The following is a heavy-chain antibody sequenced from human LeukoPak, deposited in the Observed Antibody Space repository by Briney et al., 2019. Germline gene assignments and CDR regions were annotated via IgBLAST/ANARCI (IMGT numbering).Heavy chain of an antibody. CDR3: ARGKETYYYDSSGYYWDAFDI. J-gene: IGHJ3*02. D-gene: IGHD3-22*01. CDR1: GGTFSSYG. V-gene: IGHV1-69*04. Sequence: ASVKGSCKASGGTFSSYGISWVRQAPGQGLEWMGRIIPILGIAKYAQKFQGRVTITADKSTSTAYMELSSLRSEDTAVYYCARGKETYYYDSSGYYWDAFDIWGQGTMVTVSS. CDR2: IIPILGIA.